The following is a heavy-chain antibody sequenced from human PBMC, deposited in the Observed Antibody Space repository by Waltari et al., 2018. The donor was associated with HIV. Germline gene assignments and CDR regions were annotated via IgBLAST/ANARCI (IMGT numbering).Heavy chain of an antibody. CDR2: VNHSGNI. J-gene: IGHJ4*02. CDR1: GGSFSGSS. V-gene: IGHV4-34*01. CDR3: SREGYGGNPANNFDF. D-gene: IGHD2-15*01. Sequence: QVHLQPSGAGLLQPSETLSLTCTVSGGSFSGSSWSWIRQPPGQGLEWIGEVNHSGNINYNPSLKSRLIISVDTSKRQFSLRLKSVTAADTAVYYCSREGYGGNPANNFDFWGQGTLVSVSS.